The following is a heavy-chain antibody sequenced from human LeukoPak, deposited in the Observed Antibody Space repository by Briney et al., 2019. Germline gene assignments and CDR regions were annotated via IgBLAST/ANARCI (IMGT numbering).Heavy chain of an antibody. D-gene: IGHD3-10*01. CDR1: RVTASSNY. CDR3: ASGSGSYRTPYYYMDV. J-gene: IGHJ6*03. CDR2: IYSGGST. Sequence: GGSLRLSCAASRVTASSNYMSTVRQAPGNGLEWVSVIYSGGSTYYADSVKGRFTIARDNSKDTLYLQMNSLRAEDTAVYYCASGSGSYRTPYYYMDVWGTGTTVTVSS. V-gene: IGHV3-53*01.